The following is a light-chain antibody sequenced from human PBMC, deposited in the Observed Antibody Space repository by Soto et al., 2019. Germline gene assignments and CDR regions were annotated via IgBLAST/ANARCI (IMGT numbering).Light chain of an antibody. CDR1: QSVLYSSNNKNY. Sequence: DIVMTQSPDSLAVSLGERATINCKSSQSVLYSSNNKNYLAWYQQKPGQPPKLLIYWASTRESVVPDRFSGSGSGTDFTLTISSLQAEDVAVYYCQQYYSTPYTFGPGTKLEIK. J-gene: IGKJ2*01. V-gene: IGKV4-1*01. CDR2: WAS. CDR3: QQYYSTPYT.